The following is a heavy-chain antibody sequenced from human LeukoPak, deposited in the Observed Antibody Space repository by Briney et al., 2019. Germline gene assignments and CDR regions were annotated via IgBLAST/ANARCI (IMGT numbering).Heavy chain of an antibody. Sequence: PGGSLRLSCAASGFTFSSYAMSWVRQAPGKGLEWVPAISGSGGSTYYADSVKGRFTISRDNSKNTLYLQMNSLRAEDTAVYYCAKGAYYDFWSGHQNTRVFDYWGQGTLVTVSS. CDR2: ISGSGGST. CDR3: AKGAYYDFWSGHQNTRVFDY. V-gene: IGHV3-23*01. CDR1: GFTFSSYA. J-gene: IGHJ4*02. D-gene: IGHD3-3*01.